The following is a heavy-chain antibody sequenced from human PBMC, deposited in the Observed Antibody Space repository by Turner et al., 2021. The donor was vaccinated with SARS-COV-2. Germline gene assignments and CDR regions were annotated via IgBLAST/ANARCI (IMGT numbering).Heavy chain of an antibody. CDR2: IYYSGST. CDR1: GGSLSSYY. J-gene: IGHJ4*02. CDR3: ARTDGYNYDY. D-gene: IGHD5-12*01. V-gene: IGHV4-59*01. Sequence: QVQLQESGPGLVKPSETLSLTCTVSGGSLSSYYWSWIRQPPVKGLEWIGYIYYSGSTNYNPSLKSRVTISIDTSKNQFSLKLSSVTAADTAVYYCARTDGYNYDYWGQGTLVTVSS.